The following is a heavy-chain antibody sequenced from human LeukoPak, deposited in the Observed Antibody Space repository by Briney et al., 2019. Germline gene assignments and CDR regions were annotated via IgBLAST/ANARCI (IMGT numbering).Heavy chain of an antibody. V-gene: IGHV3-21*01. CDR1: GFTFSSYS. D-gene: IGHD1-26*01. CDR2: ISSSSSYI. J-gene: IGHJ4*02. CDR3: ARGGRGSGSYRGLIDY. Sequence: GGSLRLSCAASGFTFSSYSMNWLRQAPGKGLDRISSISSSSSYIYYADSVKGRFTISRDNAKNSLYLQMNSLRAEDTAVYYCARGGRGSGSYRGLIDYWGQGTLVTVSS.